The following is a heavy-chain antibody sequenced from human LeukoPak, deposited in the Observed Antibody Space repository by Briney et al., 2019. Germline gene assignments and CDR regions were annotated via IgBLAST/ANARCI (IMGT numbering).Heavy chain of an antibody. V-gene: IGHV3-11*03. D-gene: IGHD3-10*01. CDR3: ARRRDPDWFGEFEY. CDR1: GFTFSDYY. Sequence: GGSLRLSCAASGFTFSDYYMSWIRQAPGKGLEWVSYISSSSSYTNYADSVKGRFTISRDNAKNSLYLQMNSLRAEDTAVYYCARRRDPDWFGEFEYWGQGTLVTVPS. CDR2: ISSSSSYT. J-gene: IGHJ4*02.